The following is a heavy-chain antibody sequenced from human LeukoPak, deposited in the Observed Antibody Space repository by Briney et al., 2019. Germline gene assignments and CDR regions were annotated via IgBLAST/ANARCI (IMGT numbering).Heavy chain of an antibody. Sequence: PGGSLRLSCAASGFTVSSNYMSWVRQAPGKGLEWVSVIYSGGSTYCADSVKGRFTISRDNSKNTLYLQMNSLRAEDTAVYYCARDRGYCSSTSCYRWFDPWGQGTLVTVSS. D-gene: IGHD2-2*02. CDR3: ARDRGYCSSTSCYRWFDP. CDR2: IYSGGST. V-gene: IGHV3-53*01. J-gene: IGHJ5*02. CDR1: GFTVSSNY.